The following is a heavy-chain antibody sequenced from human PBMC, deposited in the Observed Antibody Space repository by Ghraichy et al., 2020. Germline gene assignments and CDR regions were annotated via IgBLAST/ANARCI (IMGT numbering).Heavy chain of an antibody. J-gene: IGHJ6*03. CDR2: ISSTSSYI. CDR1: GFTFSSYI. D-gene: IGHD1-26*01. CDR3: ARDWSGSYAAYYYYMDV. V-gene: IGHV3-21*01. Sequence: GGSLRLSCAASGFTFSSYIMNWVRQAPGKGLEWVSSISSTSSYIYYADSVKGRFTISRDNAKNSLYLQMNSLRAVDTAVYYCARDWSGSYAAYYYYMDVWGKGTTVTVSS.